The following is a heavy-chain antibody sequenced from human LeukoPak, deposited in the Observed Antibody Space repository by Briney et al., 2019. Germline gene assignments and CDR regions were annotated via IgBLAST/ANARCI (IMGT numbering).Heavy chain of an antibody. CDR1: GFTFSNYA. CDR2: IGGGGGTT. Sequence: GGSLRLSCAASGFTFSNYAMSWVRQAPGKGLEWVSSIGGGGGTTYYADSVKGRFTISRDNSKDTLSLQMNSLRVDDTAVYYCAKQSLRAVAAYFDFWGQGALVTVSS. J-gene: IGHJ4*02. V-gene: IGHV3-23*01. CDR3: AKQSLRAVAAYFDF. D-gene: IGHD6-19*01.